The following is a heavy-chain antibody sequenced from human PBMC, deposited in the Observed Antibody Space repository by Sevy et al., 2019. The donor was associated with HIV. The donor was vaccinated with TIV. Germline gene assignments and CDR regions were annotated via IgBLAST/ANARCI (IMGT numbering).Heavy chain of an antibody. J-gene: IGHJ4*02. CDR1: GFTFSDYY. CDR2: ISSSGSTI. D-gene: IGHD3-22*01. Sequence: GGSLRLSCAASGFTFSDYYMSWIRQAPGKGLEWVSYISSSGSTIYYADSVKGRFTISRDNAKNSLYLQMNSLRDEDTAVYYCASYYYDSSAAIDYWGQGTLVTVSS. V-gene: IGHV3-11*01. CDR3: ASYYYDSSAAIDY.